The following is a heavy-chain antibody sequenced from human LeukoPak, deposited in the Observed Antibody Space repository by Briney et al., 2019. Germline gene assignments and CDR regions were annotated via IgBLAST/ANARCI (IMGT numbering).Heavy chain of an antibody. Sequence: VASVKVSCKASGYTFTGYYMHWVRQAPGQGLEWMGWINPNSGGTNYAQDFHGRVTMTRDTSISTAYMELSRLRSDDTAVYYCARDGKPYYDFWSGYYYYFDCWGQGTLVTVSS. CDR2: INPNSGGT. CDR1: GYTFTGYY. D-gene: IGHD3-3*01. CDR3: ARDGKPYYDFWSGYYYYFDC. J-gene: IGHJ4*02. V-gene: IGHV1-2*02.